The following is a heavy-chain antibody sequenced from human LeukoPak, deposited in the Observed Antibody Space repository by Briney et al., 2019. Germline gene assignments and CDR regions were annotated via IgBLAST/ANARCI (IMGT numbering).Heavy chain of an antibody. V-gene: IGHV3-30*03. CDR2: ISYDESDK. Sequence: GRSLRLSCAASGFTFSNYGMHWVRQAPGKGLEWVAVISYDESDKYYADSVKGRFTISRDNSKNTLYLQMNSLRPEDTAVYYCARDGYDFWSGYYKAFDIWGQGTMVTVSS. CDR1: GFTFSNYG. CDR3: ARDGYDFWSGYYKAFDI. J-gene: IGHJ3*02. D-gene: IGHD3-3*01.